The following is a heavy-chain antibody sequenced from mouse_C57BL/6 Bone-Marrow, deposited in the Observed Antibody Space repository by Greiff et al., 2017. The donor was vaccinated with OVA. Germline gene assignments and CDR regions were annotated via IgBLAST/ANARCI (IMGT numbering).Heavy chain of an antibody. CDR2: ISSGGSYT. J-gene: IGHJ3*01. D-gene: IGHD1-1*01. CDR1: GFTFSSYG. V-gene: IGHV5-6*01. CDR3: ARHYYGSSSFAY. Sequence: EVNVVESGGDLVKPGGSLKLSCAASGFTFSSYGMSWVRQTPDKRLEWVATISSGGSYTYYPDSVKGRFTISRDNAKNILYLQRSSLKAEDTAMYYCARHYYGSSSFAYWGQGTLVTVSA.